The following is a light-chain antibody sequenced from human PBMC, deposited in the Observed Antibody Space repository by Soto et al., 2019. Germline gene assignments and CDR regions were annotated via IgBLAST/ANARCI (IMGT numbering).Light chain of an antibody. Sequence: QAVLTQPPSASGTPGQRVTISCSGSSSNIGSNTVNWYQPLPGTAPKVLIYSNNQRPSGVPDRFSGSKSGTSGSLAISGLQSEDEADYYCAAWDDSLNGLVFGGGTKVTVL. CDR1: SSNIGSNT. CDR2: SNN. CDR3: AAWDDSLNGLV. V-gene: IGLV1-44*01. J-gene: IGLJ2*01.